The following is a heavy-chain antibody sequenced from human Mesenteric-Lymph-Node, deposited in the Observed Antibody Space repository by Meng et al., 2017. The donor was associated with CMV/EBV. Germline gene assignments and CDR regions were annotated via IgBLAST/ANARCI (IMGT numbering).Heavy chain of an antibody. CDR1: GFTSSSYW. CDR3: ARAMGATTFDYFDH. Sequence: GGSLRLSCAASGFTSSSYWMSWVRQAPGKGLEWVSGIDWHSGQIGYADSMKGRFTISRDNAKNSLSLQMNSLRPEDTDFYYCARAMGATTFDYFDHWGQGTLVTVSS. D-gene: IGHD1-26*01. CDR2: IDWHSGQI. V-gene: IGHV3-9*02. J-gene: IGHJ4*02.